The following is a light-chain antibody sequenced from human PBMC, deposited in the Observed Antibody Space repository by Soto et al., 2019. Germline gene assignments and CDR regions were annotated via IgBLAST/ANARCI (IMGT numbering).Light chain of an antibody. CDR2: GAS. CDR3: QQYGDSVWT. J-gene: IGKJ1*01. CDR1: QSVSTAY. Sequence: ETVLTQSPGPLSLSPGERATLSCRASQSVSTAYLVWYQQKPGQAPRLLIYGASSRATGIPDRFSGSGSGTDFTLTINRLEPEDFATYYCQQYGDSVWTFGQGTKVEIK. V-gene: IGKV3-20*01.